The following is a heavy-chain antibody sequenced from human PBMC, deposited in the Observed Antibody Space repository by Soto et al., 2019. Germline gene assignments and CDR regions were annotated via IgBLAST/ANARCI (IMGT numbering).Heavy chain of an antibody. CDR3: AKDGRRWLQSHFDY. J-gene: IGHJ4*02. V-gene: IGHV3-30*18. CDR1: GFTFSSYG. CDR2: ISYDGSNK. Sequence: QVQLVESGGGVVQPGRSLRLSCAASGFTFSSYGMHWVRQAPGKGLEWVAVISYDGSNKYYADSVKGRFTISRDNSKNTLNLQMNSLRAEDTAVYYCAKDGRRWLQSHFDYWGQGTLVTVSS. D-gene: IGHD5-12*01.